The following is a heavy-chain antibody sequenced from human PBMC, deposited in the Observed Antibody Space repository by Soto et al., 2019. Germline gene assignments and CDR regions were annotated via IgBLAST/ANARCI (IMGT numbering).Heavy chain of an antibody. J-gene: IGHJ4*02. CDR2: IYYSGST. D-gene: IGHD3-22*01. Sequence: SETLSLTCTVSGGSISSSSYYWGWIRQPPGKGLEWIGSIYYSGSTYYNPSLKSRVTISVDTSKNQFSLKLSSVTAADTAVYHCAKDTYFRDSSGYYVFDYWGPGTQVTVSS. V-gene: IGHV4-39*02. CDR1: GGSISSSSYY. CDR3: AKDTYFRDSSGYYVFDY.